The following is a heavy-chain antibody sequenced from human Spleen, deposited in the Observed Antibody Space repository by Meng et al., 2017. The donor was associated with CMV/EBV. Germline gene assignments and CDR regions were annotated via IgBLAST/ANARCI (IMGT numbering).Heavy chain of an antibody. CDR1: GGSFSDYY. Sequence: TCAVYGGSFSDYYWNWIRQPPGKGLEWIGEISHSGNTNYNPSLKSRITISVDASKNEFSLKLNSVTTADTAVYYCARGVRGRWLRFDPWGQGTLVTVSS. V-gene: IGHV4-34*01. CDR2: ISHSGNT. D-gene: IGHD1-26*01. J-gene: IGHJ5*02. CDR3: ARGVRGRWLRFDP.